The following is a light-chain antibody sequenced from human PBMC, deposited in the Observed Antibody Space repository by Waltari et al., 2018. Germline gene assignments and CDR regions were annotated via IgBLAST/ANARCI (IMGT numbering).Light chain of an antibody. CDR3: QQSYSTPWT. CDR1: QTINTY. CDR2: TAS. J-gene: IGKJ1*01. Sequence: DIQMTQSPSPLSSSVGDRVTITCRARQTINTYLNCYQQKPGKAPKLLSYTASTLQSGFPSRFSGSGFGTDFTLTISSLQPEDFATYYCQQSYSTPWTFGQGTKVEIK. V-gene: IGKV1-39*01.